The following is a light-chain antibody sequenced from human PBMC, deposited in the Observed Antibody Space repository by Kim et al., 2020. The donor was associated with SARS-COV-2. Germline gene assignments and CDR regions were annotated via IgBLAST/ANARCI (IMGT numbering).Light chain of an antibody. J-gene: IGKJ5*01. CDR1: QSVGSSY. CDR2: DAS. V-gene: IGKV3-20*01. Sequence: EIVLTQSPGTLSLSPGERATLSCRASQSVGSSYLAWYQQKPGQAPRLLIYDASSRATGIADRFSGSGSGTDFTLTISRLESEDFAMYYCQQYGRSPTFGQGTRLEIK. CDR3: QQYGRSPT.